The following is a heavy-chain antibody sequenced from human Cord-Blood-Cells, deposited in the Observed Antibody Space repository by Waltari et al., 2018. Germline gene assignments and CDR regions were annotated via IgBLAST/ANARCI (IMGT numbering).Heavy chain of an antibody. CDR3: ASSFGSGSYYWYFDL. J-gene: IGHJ2*01. CDR1: GGSISSSSYY. Sequence: QLQLQESGPGLVKPSETLSLTCTVSGGSISSSSYYWGWIRQPPGKGLEWIGSIYYSGGTYYNPSLKSRVTISVDTSKNHFSLKLSSVTAADTAVYYCASSFGSGSYYWYFDLWGRGTLVTVSS. D-gene: IGHD3-10*01. V-gene: IGHV4-39*01. CDR2: IYYSGGT.